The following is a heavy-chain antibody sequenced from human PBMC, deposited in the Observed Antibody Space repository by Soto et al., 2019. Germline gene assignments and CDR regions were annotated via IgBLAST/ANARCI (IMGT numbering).Heavy chain of an antibody. J-gene: IGHJ4*02. CDR2: INHSGST. CDR3: ARGSATAMVPFDY. D-gene: IGHD5-18*01. CDR1: GGSFSGYY. V-gene: IGHV4-34*01. Sequence: SETLSLTCAVYGGSFSGYYWSWIRQPPGKGLEWIGEINHSGSTNYNPSLKSRVTISVDTSKNQFSLKLSSVTAADTAVYYCARGSATAMVPFDYWGQGTLVTVSS.